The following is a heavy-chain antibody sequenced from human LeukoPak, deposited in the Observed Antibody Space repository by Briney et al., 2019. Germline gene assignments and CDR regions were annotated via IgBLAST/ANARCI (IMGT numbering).Heavy chain of an antibody. CDR1: GGSISSSSYY. CDR3: ARDSASMARGSGYMDV. V-gene: IGHV4-39*07. J-gene: IGHJ6*03. D-gene: IGHD3-10*01. CDR2: IYYSGST. Sequence: SETLSLTCTVSGGSISSSSYYWGWIRQPPGKGLEWIGSIYYSGSTYYNPSLKSRVTISVDTSKNQFSLKLSSVTAADTAVYYCARDSASMARGSGYMDVWGKGTTVTVSS.